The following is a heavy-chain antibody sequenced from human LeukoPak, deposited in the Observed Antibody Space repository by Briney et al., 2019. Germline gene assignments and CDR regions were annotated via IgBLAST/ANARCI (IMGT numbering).Heavy chain of an antibody. V-gene: IGHV4-4*07. CDR2: IYTSGST. Sequence: SETLSLTCTVSGGSISSYYWSWIRQPAGKGLEWIGRIYTSGSTNYNPSLKSRVTMSVDTSENQFSLKLSSVTAADTAVYYCAREILGYCSSTGCYRVGFDPWGQGTLVTVSS. J-gene: IGHJ5*02. CDR1: GGSISSYY. D-gene: IGHD2-2*01. CDR3: AREILGYCSSTGCYRVGFDP.